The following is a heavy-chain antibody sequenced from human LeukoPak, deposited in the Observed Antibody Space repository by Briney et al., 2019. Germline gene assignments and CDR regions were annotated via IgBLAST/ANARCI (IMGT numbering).Heavy chain of an antibody. CDR2: IYYSGST. V-gene: IGHV4-59*01. Sequence: SETLSLTCTVSGGSISSYYWSWIRQPPGKGLEWIGYIYYSGSTNYNPSLKSRVTISVDTSKNQFSLKLSSVTAADTAVYYCARGRGGYGDNWFDPWGQGTLVTVSS. J-gene: IGHJ5*02. CDR3: ARGRGGYGDNWFDP. CDR1: GGSISSYY. D-gene: IGHD5-24*01.